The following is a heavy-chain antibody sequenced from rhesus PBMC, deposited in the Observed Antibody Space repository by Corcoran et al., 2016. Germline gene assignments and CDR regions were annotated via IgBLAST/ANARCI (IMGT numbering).Heavy chain of an antibody. CDR3: ARILELYWYFDL. D-gene: IGHD3-22*01. Sequence: QVQLQESGPGLVKPSETLSLPCAVSGGSLSDSYYWSWLRQPPGKGLEWIGYIYGSGGSTYYNPSLKSRVTSSTDTSKNQFSLKLSSVTAADTAVYYCARILELYWYFDLWGPGTPITISS. J-gene: IGHJ2*01. V-gene: IGHV4-106*01. CDR1: GGSLSDSYY. CDR2: IYGSGGST.